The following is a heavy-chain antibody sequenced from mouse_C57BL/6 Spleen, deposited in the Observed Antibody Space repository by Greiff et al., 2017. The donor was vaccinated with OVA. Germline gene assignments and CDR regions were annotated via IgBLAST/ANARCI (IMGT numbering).Heavy chain of an antibody. CDR2: IFPGSGST. Sequence: QVQLQQSGAELMKPGASVKLSCKATGYTFTGYWIEWVKQRPGHGLEWIGEIFPGSGSTNYNEKFKGKATFTADKSSNTAYMQLSSLTTEDSAIYYFARDSGTSGFDYWGQGTTRTVSS. V-gene: IGHV1-9*01. CDR1: GYTFTGYW. CDR3: ARDSGTSGFDY. D-gene: IGHD4-1*01. J-gene: IGHJ2*01.